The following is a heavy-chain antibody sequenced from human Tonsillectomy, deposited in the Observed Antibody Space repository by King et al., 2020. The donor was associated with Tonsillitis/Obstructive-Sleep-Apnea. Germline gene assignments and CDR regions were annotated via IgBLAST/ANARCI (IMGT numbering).Heavy chain of an antibody. D-gene: IGHD3-3*01. Sequence: VQLVESGGGVVQPGRSLRLSCAASGFTFTSYAMHWVRQAPGKGLEWVAVISHDGSVKYYADSVKGRFTISRDNSKNTLYLQMNSLRAEDRAVYYCARGAFWSGYYTNWFDPWGQGTLVTVSS. CDR2: ISHDGSVK. J-gene: IGHJ5*02. CDR1: GFTFTSYA. V-gene: IGHV3-30*01. CDR3: ARGAFWSGYYTNWFDP.